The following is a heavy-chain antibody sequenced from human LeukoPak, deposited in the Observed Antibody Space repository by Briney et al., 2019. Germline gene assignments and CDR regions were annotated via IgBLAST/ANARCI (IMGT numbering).Heavy chain of an antibody. CDR3: ARAIPEFYWGIVVVPAAMPLDY. V-gene: IGHV3-7*01. J-gene: IGHJ4*02. D-gene: IGHD2-2*01. Sequence: GGSLRLSCAASGFTSSSYWMSWVRQAPGKGLEWVANIKQDGSEKYYVDSVKGRFTISRDNAKNSLYLQMNSLRAEDTAVYYCARAIPEFYWGIVVVPAAMPLDYWGKGTLVTVSS. CDR1: GFTSSSYW. CDR2: IKQDGSEK.